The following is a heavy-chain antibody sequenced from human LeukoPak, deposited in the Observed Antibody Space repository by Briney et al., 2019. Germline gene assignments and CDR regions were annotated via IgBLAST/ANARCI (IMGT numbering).Heavy chain of an antibody. D-gene: IGHD6-19*01. Sequence: PPETLSLTCTVTGASISSYYWSWVRQPPGKGLEWIEYIYYSGSTSCDPSLKSRVTISVDASKNQFSLKLTSVTAADTAVYYCARHYTSGWDFDYWGQGTLVTVSS. CDR1: GASISSYY. CDR2: IYYSGST. J-gene: IGHJ4*02. V-gene: IGHV4-59*08. CDR3: ARHYTSGWDFDY.